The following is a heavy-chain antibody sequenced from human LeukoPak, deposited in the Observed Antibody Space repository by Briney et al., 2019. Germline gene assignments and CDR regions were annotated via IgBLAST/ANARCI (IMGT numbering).Heavy chain of an antibody. D-gene: IGHD2-2*01. J-gene: IGHJ4*02. V-gene: IGHV1-2*02. CDR3: ARPSSTDYV. CDR2: LNPKSGDT. Sequence: ASVKVSCKASGYTFTDYYYIHWVRQAPGQGLEWMGWLNPKSGDTNYAQKFQGRVTVTRDTSISTAYMELSRLKSDDTAVYYCARPSSTDYVWGQGTQVAVSS. CDR1: GYTFTDYY.